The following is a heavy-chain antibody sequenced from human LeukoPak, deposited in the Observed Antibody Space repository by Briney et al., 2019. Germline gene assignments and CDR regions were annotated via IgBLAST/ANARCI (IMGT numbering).Heavy chain of an antibody. CDR1: GFTFNDYA. CDR3: ANHLACGSTSCPSFDY. CDR2: ISDDSNYI. J-gene: IGHJ4*02. Sequence: PGGSLRLSCAASGFTFNDYAMHRVRQAPGKGLEWVSSISDDSNYIYYADSVKGRFTISRDNAKNSLYLQMNSLRAEDTAVYYCANHLACGSTSCPSFDYWGQGTLVTVSS. D-gene: IGHD2-2*01. V-gene: IGHV3-21*01.